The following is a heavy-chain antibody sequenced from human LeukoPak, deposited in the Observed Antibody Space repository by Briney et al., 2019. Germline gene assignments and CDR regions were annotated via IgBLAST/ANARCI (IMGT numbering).Heavy chain of an antibody. CDR3: ARNTAMVTGYGMDV. CDR1: GFPFSSYE. CDR2: ISSSGSTI. J-gene: IGHJ6*02. V-gene: IGHV3-48*03. D-gene: IGHD5-18*01. Sequence: GSLRLSCAASGFPFSSYEMNWVHQAPGKGLEWVSYISSSGSTIYYADSVKGRFTISRDNAKNSLYLQMNSLRAEDTAVYYCARNTAMVTGYGMDVWGQGTTVTVSS.